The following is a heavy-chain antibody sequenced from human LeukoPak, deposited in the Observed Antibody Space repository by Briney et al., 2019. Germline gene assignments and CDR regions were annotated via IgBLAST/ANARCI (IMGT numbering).Heavy chain of an antibody. V-gene: IGHV5-51*01. Sequence: GESLKFSCKASGSIFTNNWISWVRQMPGKGLEWMRITFPGDSNTRYRPSFQGQVTISAAKSSNSSYLQWSSLKGSDTVMYYCVRSPACSSGTCYPNGFDPWGQGTLVTVSS. CDR1: GSIFTNNW. J-gene: IGHJ5*02. CDR2: TFPGDSNT. D-gene: IGHD2-15*01. CDR3: VRSPACSSGTCYPNGFDP.